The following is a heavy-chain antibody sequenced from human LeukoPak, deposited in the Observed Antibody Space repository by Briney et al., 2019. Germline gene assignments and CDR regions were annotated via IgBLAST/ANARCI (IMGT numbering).Heavy chain of an antibody. CDR3: ARYGSGSYFPFDY. CDR1: GGSIGSNTYF. CDR2: IYYSGNT. Sequence: SETLSLTCSVSGGSIGSNTYFWGWIRQPPGKGLEWIGSIYYSGNTYYNPSLKSRVAISVDTSKNQFSLKLNSVTAADTAVYYCARYGSGSYFPFDYWGQGTLVTVSS. J-gene: IGHJ4*02. D-gene: IGHD3-10*01. V-gene: IGHV4-39*01.